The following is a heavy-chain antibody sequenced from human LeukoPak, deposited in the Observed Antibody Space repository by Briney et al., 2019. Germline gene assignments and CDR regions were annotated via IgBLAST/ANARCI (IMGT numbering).Heavy chain of an antibody. Sequence: GSLRLSCAASGFTFSSYWMSWVRQAPGKGLEWVANIKQDGSEKYYVDSVKGRFTISRDNAKNSLYLQMNSLRAEDTAVYYCARDSGYCSSTSCYADPDDAFDIWGQGTMVTVSS. CDR1: GFTFSSYW. D-gene: IGHD2-2*03. CDR2: IKQDGSEK. CDR3: ARDSGYCSSTSCYADPDDAFDI. V-gene: IGHV3-7*04. J-gene: IGHJ3*02.